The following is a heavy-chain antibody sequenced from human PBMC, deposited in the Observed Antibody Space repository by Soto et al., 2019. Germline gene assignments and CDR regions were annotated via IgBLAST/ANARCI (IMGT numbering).Heavy chain of an antibody. CDR1: GFTFSSYE. J-gene: IGHJ6*02. CDR3: ARDSYSSSWYYGMDV. CDR2: ISSSGSTI. V-gene: IGHV3-48*03. Sequence: LSFSCAASGFTFSSYEMNWVRQAPGKGLEWVSYISSSGSTIYYADSVKGRFTISRDNAKNSLYLQMNSLRAEDTAVYYCARDSYSSSWYYGMDVWGQGTTVTVSS. D-gene: IGHD6-13*01.